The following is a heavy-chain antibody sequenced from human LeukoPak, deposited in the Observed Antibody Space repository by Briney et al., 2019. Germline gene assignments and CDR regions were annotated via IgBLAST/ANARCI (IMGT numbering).Heavy chain of an antibody. V-gene: IGHV4-59*12. D-gene: IGHD2-15*01. CDR1: GGSISNYH. Sequence: SETLYLTCTVSGGSISNYHWSWIRQPPGKGLEWIGYIYYSGNTNYNPSLKSRVTISLDTSKSQVSLRLSSVTAADTAVYYCASQYCSGGTCHADYWGQGTLVTVSS. CDR3: ASQYCSGGTCHADY. CDR2: IYYSGNT. J-gene: IGHJ4*02.